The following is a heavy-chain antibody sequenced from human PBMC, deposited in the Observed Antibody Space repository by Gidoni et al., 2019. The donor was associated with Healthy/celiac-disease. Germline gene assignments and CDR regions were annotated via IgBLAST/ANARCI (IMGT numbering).Heavy chain of an antibody. CDR3: ARDYYGSGSLAFRD. CDR1: GYTFTGYY. V-gene: IGHV1-2*04. Sequence: ASGYTFTGYYMHWVRQAPGQGLEWMGWINPNSGGTNYAQKFQGWVTMTRDASISTAYMELSRRRSDDTAVYYCARDYYGSGSLAFRDWGQGTLVTVSS. J-gene: IGHJ4*02. CDR2: INPNSGGT. D-gene: IGHD3-10*01.